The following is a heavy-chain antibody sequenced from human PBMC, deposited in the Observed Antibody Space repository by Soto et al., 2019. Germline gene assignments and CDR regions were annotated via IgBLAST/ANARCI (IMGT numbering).Heavy chain of an antibody. J-gene: IGHJ6*02. CDR2: LIPIFGAP. Sequence: GASVKVSCKASGSTFNTDAIGCVRQAPGQGLEWMGALIPIFGAPTYAQRFQGRLTITADESTRKTYMDLSSLGSEDTAVYYCARVVGASTPHYFYGMDVWGQGTMVTVSS. V-gene: IGHV1-69*13. CDR3: ARVVGASTPHYFYGMDV. D-gene: IGHD1-26*01. CDR1: GSTFNTDA.